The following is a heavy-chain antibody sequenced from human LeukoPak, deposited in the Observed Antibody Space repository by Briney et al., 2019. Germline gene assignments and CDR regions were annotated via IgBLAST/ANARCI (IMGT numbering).Heavy chain of an antibody. CDR3: ARRTGRLRGYDY. CDR2: IYYSGST. D-gene: IGHD3-10*01. J-gene: IGHJ4*02. CDR1: GGSISSYY. Sequence: SETLSLTCTVSGGSISSYYWSWIRQPPGKGLEWIGYIYYSGSTNYNPSLKSRVTILVDTSKNQFSLKLSSVTAADTAVYYCARRTGRLRGYDYWGQGTLVTVSS. V-gene: IGHV4-59*01.